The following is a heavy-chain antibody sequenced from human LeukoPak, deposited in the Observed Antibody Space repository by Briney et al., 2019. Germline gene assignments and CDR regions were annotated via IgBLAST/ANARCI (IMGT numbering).Heavy chain of an antibody. CDR2: IKQDGSEK. D-gene: IGHD3-16*01. CDR1: GFTFSSYW. Sequence: GGSLRLSCAASGFTFSSYWMSWVRQAPGKGLEWVANIKQDGSEKYYVDSVKGRFTISRDNAKNSLYLQMNSLRAEDTAVYYCARDGQGLAPYGFDYWGQGTLVTVSS. V-gene: IGHV3-7*01. J-gene: IGHJ4*02. CDR3: ARDGQGLAPYGFDY.